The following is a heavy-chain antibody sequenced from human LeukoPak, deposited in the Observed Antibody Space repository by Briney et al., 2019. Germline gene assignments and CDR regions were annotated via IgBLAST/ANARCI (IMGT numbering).Heavy chain of an antibody. CDR2: IRYDGSNK. CDR3: ASGFDWLYSVVYPTGIQH. CDR1: GFTFSSYA. V-gene: IGHV3-30*02. D-gene: IGHD3-9*01. Sequence: GGSLRLSCAASGFTFSSYAMSWVRQAPGKGLEWVAFIRYDGSNKYYADSVKGRFTISRDNSKNTLYLQMNSLRAEDTAVYYCASGFDWLYSVVYPTGIQHWGQGTLVTVSS. J-gene: IGHJ1*01.